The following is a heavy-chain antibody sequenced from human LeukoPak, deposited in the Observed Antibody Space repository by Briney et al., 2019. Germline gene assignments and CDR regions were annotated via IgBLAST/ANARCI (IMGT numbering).Heavy chain of an antibody. CDR1: GGSISGYY. V-gene: IGHV4-59*01. CDR2: IYYSGST. D-gene: IGHD3-9*01. Sequence: SETLSLTCTVSGGSISGYYWSWIRQPPGKGLEWIGYIYYSGSTSYNPSLKSRVTISVDTSKNQFSLKLSSVTAADTAVYYCARVGNHYDILTGYYRSWYFDLWGRGTLVTVSS. CDR3: ARVGNHYDILTGYYRSWYFDL. J-gene: IGHJ2*01.